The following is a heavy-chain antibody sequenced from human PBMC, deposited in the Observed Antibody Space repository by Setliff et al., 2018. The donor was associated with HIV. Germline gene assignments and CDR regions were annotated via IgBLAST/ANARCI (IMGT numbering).Heavy chain of an antibody. CDR3: ARHANYDFWSGYWGYYFDY. Sequence: KSSETLSLTCTVSGGSISTYYWSWIRQPPGKGLEWIGYIYTSGSTNYNPSLKTRVTISIDTSKKQVSLKLSSVTAADTAVYYCARHANYDFWSGYWGYYFDYCGQGTLVTVSS. D-gene: IGHD3-3*01. J-gene: IGHJ4*02. CDR2: IYTSGST. CDR1: GGSISTYY. V-gene: IGHV4-4*09.